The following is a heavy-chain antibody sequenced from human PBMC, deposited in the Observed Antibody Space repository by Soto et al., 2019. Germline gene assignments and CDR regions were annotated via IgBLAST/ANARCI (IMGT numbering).Heavy chain of an antibody. CDR2: ITSSGSSI. Sequence: GGSLRVSCAASGFTFSDYYMSWIRQAPGKGLEWVSYITSSGSSIYYADSVKGRFTISRDNAKNSLYLQMNNLRAEDTAVYYCARDKGQLVPADGYWGQGTLVTVSS. J-gene: IGHJ4*02. V-gene: IGHV3-11*01. CDR1: GFTFSDYY. D-gene: IGHD6-6*01. CDR3: ARDKGQLVPADGY.